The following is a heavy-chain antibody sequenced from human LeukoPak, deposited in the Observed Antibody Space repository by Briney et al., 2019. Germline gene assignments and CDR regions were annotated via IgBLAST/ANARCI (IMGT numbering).Heavy chain of an antibody. CDR3: ARGIPGGSYHFDY. Sequence: GGSLRLSCAASGFTFSSYEMNWVRQAPGKGLEWVSYISSSGSTIYYADSVKGRFTISRDNAKNSLYLQMNSLRAEDTAVYYCARGIPGGSYHFDYWGQGTLVTVSS. V-gene: IGHV3-48*03. D-gene: IGHD5-12*01. CDR2: ISSSGSTI. CDR1: GFTFSSYE. J-gene: IGHJ4*02.